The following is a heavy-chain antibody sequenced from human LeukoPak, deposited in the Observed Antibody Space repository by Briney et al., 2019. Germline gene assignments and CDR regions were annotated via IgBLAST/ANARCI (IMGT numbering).Heavy chain of an antibody. CDR1: GFTFNSYA. Sequence: GGSLRLSCAASGFTFNSYAVHWVRQAPDKGLEWVAVISYDGSNKDYADSVKDRFTISRDNSKNTLFLQMSSLRAEDTAVYYCARWANISDAFDIWGQGTMVTVSS. J-gene: IGHJ3*02. V-gene: IGHV3-30-3*01. CDR2: ISYDGSNK. CDR3: ARWANISDAFDI. D-gene: IGHD2/OR15-2a*01.